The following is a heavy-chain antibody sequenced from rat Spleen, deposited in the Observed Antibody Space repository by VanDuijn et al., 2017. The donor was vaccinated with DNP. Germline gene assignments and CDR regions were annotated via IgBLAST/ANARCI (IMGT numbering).Heavy chain of an antibody. J-gene: IGHJ2*01. CDR1: GITFSNSG. CDR3: ARPDY. V-gene: IGHV5-29*01. CDR2: ISYDGSST. Sequence: EVQLVESGGGLVQPGRSLKLSCAASGITFSNSGMHWIRQAPTKGLEWVASISYDGSSTYYRDSVKGRSVKGRFTISRDNAKSTLYLQMDSLRSEDTATYYCARPDYWGQGVMVTVSS.